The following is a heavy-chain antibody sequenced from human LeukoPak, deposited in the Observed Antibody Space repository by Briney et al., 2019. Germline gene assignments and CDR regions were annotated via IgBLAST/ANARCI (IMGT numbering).Heavy chain of an antibody. V-gene: IGHV4-38-2*02. CDR2: IYHSGST. D-gene: IGHD3-22*01. CDR3: ARDEGSNYYDSSGYYYPRFDP. J-gene: IGHJ5*02. CDR1: GYSISSGYY. Sequence: PSETLSLTCTVSGYSISSGYYWGWIRQPPGQGLEWIGSIYHSGSTYYNPSLKSRVTISVDTSKNQFSLKLSSVTAADTAVYYCARDEGSNYYDSSGYYYPRFDPWGQGTLVTVSS.